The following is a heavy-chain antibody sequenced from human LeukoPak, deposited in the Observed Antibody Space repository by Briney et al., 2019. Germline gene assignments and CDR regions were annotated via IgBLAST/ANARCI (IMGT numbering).Heavy chain of an antibody. D-gene: IGHD3-16*01. Sequence: PSETLSLTCTVSGGSISSSSYYWSWIRQPPGKGLEWIGYIYYSGSTNYNPSLKSRVTISVDTSKSQFSLKLSSVTAADTAVYYCARGGAHSPFDYWGQGTLVTVSS. CDR2: IYYSGST. V-gene: IGHV4-61*01. J-gene: IGHJ4*02. CDR3: ARGGAHSPFDY. CDR1: GGSISSSSYY.